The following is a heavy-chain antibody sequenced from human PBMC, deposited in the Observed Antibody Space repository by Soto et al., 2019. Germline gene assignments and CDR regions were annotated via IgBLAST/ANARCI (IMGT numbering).Heavy chain of an antibody. D-gene: IGHD6-13*01. CDR3: TLRQDSSRGPIY. J-gene: IGHJ4*02. CDR2: GG. Sequence: QITLKESGPTLVKPTETLTLTCSVSGFSLSTSGRTLGWIRQPPGKAPEWLALGGQYSPSLQCRVTFTKDTSKNQVVLTLTDMDSADTATYYCTLRQDSSRGPIYWGQGILVTVSS. CDR1: GFSLSTSGRT. V-gene: IGHV2-5*01.